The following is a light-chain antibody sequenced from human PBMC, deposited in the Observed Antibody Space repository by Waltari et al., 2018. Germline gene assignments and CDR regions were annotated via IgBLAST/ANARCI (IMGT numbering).Light chain of an antibody. V-gene: IGKV3-15*01. CDR2: GAS. CDR1: QSGSSS. Sequence: EIVLTQSTATLSLSQGNRATPTCRASQSGSSSLAWYQQKPGQAPRLLIYGASSRATGIPDRFSGSGSGTDFTLTISSLEPEDFAVYYCQQYTKWPLTFGGGTKVEIK. CDR3: QQYTKWPLT. J-gene: IGKJ4*01.